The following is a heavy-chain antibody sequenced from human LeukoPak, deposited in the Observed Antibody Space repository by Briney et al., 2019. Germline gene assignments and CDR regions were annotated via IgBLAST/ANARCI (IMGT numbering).Heavy chain of an antibody. Sequence: QASETLSLTCTVSGGSISSYYWSWIRQPPGKGLEWIGYIYYSGSTSYNPSLKSRVTISVDTSKNQFSLKLSSVTAADTAVYYCARVMIRGIVGWAPFELSNWFDPWGQGTLVTVSS. D-gene: IGHD3-10*01. J-gene: IGHJ5*02. V-gene: IGHV4-59*12. CDR3: ARVMIRGIVGWAPFELSNWFDP. CDR1: GGSISSYY. CDR2: IYYSGST.